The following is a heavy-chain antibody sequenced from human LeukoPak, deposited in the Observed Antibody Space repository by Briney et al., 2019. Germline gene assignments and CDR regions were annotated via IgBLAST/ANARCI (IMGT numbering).Heavy chain of an antibody. CDR2: INPNSGGT. J-gene: IGHJ3*02. CDR3: ARWLRGYSDILRRAFDI. V-gene: IGHV1-2*02. CDR1: GYTFTGYY. D-gene: IGHD3-9*01. Sequence: ASVKVSCKASGYTFTGYYMHWVRQAPGQGLEWMGWINPNSGGTNYAQKFQGRVTMTRDTSISTAYMELSRLRSDDTAVYYCARWLRGYSDILRRAFDIWGQGTMVTVSS.